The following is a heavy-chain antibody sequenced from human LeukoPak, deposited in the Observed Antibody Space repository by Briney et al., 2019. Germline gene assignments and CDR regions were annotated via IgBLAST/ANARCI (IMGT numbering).Heavy chain of an antibody. D-gene: IGHD4-11*01. CDR3: ARVVSNYYFDY. Sequence: SETLSLTCAVSGGSISSGGYSWSCIRQPPGKGLEWIGYIYHSGSTYYNPSLKSRVTISVDRSKNQFSLKLSSVTAADTAVYYCARVVSNYYFDYWGQGTLVTVSS. V-gene: IGHV4-30-2*01. CDR1: GGSISSGGYS. CDR2: IYHSGST. J-gene: IGHJ4*02.